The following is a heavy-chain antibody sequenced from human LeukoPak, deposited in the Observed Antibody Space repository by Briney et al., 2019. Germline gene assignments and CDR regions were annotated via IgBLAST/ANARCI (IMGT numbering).Heavy chain of an antibody. CDR3: ARAGDESTGHYDSLHF. CDR1: GYSFDENH. V-gene: IGHV1-2*02. CDR2: VNPKRGAT. Sequence: ASVNVSCKASGYSFDENHIHWVRQAPGQGPEWMGWVNPKRGATDSAQQFQGRLTMTRDTSIGTASMDLSGLRLDDTGIYYCARAGDESTGHYDSLHFWGQGTMVTVSS. J-gene: IGHJ3*01. D-gene: IGHD2-8*02.